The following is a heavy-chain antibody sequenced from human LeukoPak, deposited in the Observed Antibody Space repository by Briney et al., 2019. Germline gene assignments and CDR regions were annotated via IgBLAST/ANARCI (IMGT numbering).Heavy chain of an antibody. J-gene: IGHJ4*02. V-gene: IGHV3-21*01. CDR2: ISSSSSYI. D-gene: IGHD5-24*01. CDR3: ARDLGDGYTIDY. Sequence: GGSLRLSCAASGFTFSSYSMNWGRQAPGKGLEWVSSISSSSSYIYYADSVKGRFTISRDNAKNSLYLQMNSLRAEDTAVYYCARDLGDGYTIDYWGQGTLVTVSS. CDR1: GFTFSSYS.